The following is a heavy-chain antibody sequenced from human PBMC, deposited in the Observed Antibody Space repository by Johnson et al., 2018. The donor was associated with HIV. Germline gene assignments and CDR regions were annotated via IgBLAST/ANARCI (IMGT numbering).Heavy chain of an antibody. J-gene: IGHJ3*02. D-gene: IGHD4-17*01. CDR1: GFTFDDYG. V-gene: IGHV3-7*01. CDR2: IKQDGSEK. CDR3: ARGWVGSTVTTSAGAFDI. Sequence: VHLVESGGGLIQPGGSLRLSCAASGFTFDDYGMSWVRQAPGKGLEWVANIKQDGSEKYYVDSVKGRFTISRDNSKNTLYLQMNSLRAEDTAVYFCARGWVGSTVTTSAGAFDIWGQGTMVTVSS.